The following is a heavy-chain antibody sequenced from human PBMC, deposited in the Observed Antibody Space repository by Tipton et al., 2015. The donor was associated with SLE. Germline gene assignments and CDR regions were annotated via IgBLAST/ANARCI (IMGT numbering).Heavy chain of an antibody. CDR2: INYSGST. V-gene: IGHV4-59*11. Sequence: TLSLTCTVSGGSISSHSWSWIRRPPGKALGWIAYINYSGSTNYHPSLKSRVTISVDTSKNQFSLKLSSVTAADTAVYYCARSAGYGSNWAHFDYWGQGTRVTVSS. D-gene: IGHD6-13*01. CDR1: GGSISSHS. CDR3: ARSAGYGSNWAHFDY. J-gene: IGHJ4*02.